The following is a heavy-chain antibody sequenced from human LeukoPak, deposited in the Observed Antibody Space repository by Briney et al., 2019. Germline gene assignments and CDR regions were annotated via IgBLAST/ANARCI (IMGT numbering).Heavy chain of an antibody. CDR2: IKSKSDGETT. CDR1: GFTFTNVW. CDR3: TTDRGSV. J-gene: IGHJ4*02. Sequence: NPAGSLRLSCAASGFTFTNVWMSWVRQTPWKGLEWVGRIKSKSDGETTDYAAPVKGRFTISRDDAKTMVYLQMNSLKSEDTAVYYCTTDRGSVWGQGTLVTVSS. V-gene: IGHV3-15*01.